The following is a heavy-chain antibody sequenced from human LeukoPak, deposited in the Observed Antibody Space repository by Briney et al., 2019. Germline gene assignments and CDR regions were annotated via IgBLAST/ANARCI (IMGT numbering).Heavy chain of an antibody. J-gene: IGHJ4*02. Sequence: AGGSLRLSCAASGFTFSSYEMNWVRQAPGKGLDWVSYISSSGITIYYADSVKGRLIISRDNAKNSLHLQMNSLRAEDTAVYYCARHVRFEGVDYWGQGTLVTVSS. CDR3: ARHVRFEGVDY. CDR2: ISSSGITI. V-gene: IGHV3-48*03. CDR1: GFTFSSYE. D-gene: IGHD3-3*01.